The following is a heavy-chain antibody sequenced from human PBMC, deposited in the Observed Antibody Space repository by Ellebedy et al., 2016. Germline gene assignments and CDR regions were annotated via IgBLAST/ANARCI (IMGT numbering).Heavy chain of an antibody. V-gene: IGHV3-15*01. CDR3: TTDQGGSYFDY. Sequence: GESLKISCAASGFTFSHAWVSWARQAPGKGLEWVGRIQTETEGATTDYAAPVNGRFIISRDDSERTVYLQMNTLKTDDTAVYYCTTDQGGSYFDYWGQGTLVTVS. CDR2: IQTETEGATT. CDR1: GFTFSHAW. J-gene: IGHJ4*02. D-gene: IGHD5-12*01.